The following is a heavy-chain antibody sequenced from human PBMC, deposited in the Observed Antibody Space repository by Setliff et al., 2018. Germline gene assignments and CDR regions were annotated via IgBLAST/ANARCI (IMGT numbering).Heavy chain of an antibody. D-gene: IGHD5-18*01. CDR2: IIHSGST. CDR1: GGSISSYY. CDR3: ATRIEGYSYGHHYFDY. J-gene: IGHJ4*02. V-gene: IGHV4-59*08. Sequence: SETLSLTCTVSGGSISSYYWSWIRQPAGKGLEWIGEIIHSGSTNYNPSLKSRVTISMDTSKNQFSLKLSSVTAADTAVYYCATRIEGYSYGHHYFDYWGQGTLVTVSS.